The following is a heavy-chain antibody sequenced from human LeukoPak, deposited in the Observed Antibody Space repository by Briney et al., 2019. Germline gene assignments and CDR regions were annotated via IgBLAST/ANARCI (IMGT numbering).Heavy chain of an antibody. V-gene: IGHV4-61*02. D-gene: IGHD4-17*01. CDR3: ARDGDYGQTYFDY. J-gene: IGHJ4*02. CDR2: IYTSGST. Sequence: PSETLSLTYTVSGGSISSGGYYWSWIRQPAGKGLEWIGRIYTSGSTNYNPSLKSQVTMSVDTSKNQFSLKLSSVTAADTAVYYCARDGDYGQTYFDYWGQGTLVTVSS. CDR1: GGSISSGGYY.